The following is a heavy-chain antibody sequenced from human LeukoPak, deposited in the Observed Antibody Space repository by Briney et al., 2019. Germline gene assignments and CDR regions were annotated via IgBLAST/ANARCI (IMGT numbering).Heavy chain of an antibody. Sequence: PGGSLRLSCAASGFTFSSYAMSWVRRAPGKGLEWVSAISGSGGSTYYADSVKGRFTISRDNSKNTLYLQMNSLRAEDTAVYYCAKDRTAYCGGDCYPYYFDYWGQGTLVTVSS. V-gene: IGHV3-23*01. D-gene: IGHD2-21*02. J-gene: IGHJ4*02. CDR3: AKDRTAYCGGDCYPYYFDY. CDR1: GFTFSSYA. CDR2: ISGSGGST.